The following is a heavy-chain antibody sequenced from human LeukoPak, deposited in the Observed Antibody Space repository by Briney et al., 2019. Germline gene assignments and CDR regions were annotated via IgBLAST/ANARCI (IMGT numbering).Heavy chain of an antibody. D-gene: IGHD3-22*01. CDR1: GGSISSYY. CDR2: IYTSGST. J-gene: IGHJ4*02. CDR3: ARDRYYYDSSGYYQLDY. Sequence: SETLSLTCTVSGGSISSYYWSWIRQPAGKGLEWIGRIYTSGSTNYNPSLKSRVTMSVDTSKNQFSLKLSSVTAADTAVYYCARDRYYYDSSGYYQLDYWGQGTLVTVSS. V-gene: IGHV4-4*07.